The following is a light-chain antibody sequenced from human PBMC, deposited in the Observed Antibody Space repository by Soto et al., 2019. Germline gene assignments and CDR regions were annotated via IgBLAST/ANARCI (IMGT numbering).Light chain of an antibody. CDR2: GAS. CDR3: QQSNDSPLT. Sequence: EKVMTQSPATLSVSPGERATLSCRASQNVNTNLAWNQQKPGQAPRLLISGASTRATGIPARFSGSGSGTEFTLSINSLQSEDFAVYYCQQSNDSPLTFGGGNKVEIK. J-gene: IGKJ4*01. V-gene: IGKV3-15*01. CDR1: QNVNTN.